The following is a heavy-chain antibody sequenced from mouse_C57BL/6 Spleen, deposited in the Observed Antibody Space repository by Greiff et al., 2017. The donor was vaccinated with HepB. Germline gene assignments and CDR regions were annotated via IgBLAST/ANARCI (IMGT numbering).Heavy chain of an antibody. CDR1: GYSITSGYY. CDR3: ASASYGSSYRAWFAY. J-gene: IGHJ3*01. V-gene: IGHV3-6*01. D-gene: IGHD1-1*01. CDR2: ISYDGSN. Sequence: EVKLEESGPGLVKPSQSLSLTCSVTGYSITSGYYWNWIRQFPGNKLEWMGYISYDGSNNYNPSLKNRISITRDTSKNQFFLKLNSVTTEDTATYYCASASYGSSYRAWFAYWGQGTLVTVSA.